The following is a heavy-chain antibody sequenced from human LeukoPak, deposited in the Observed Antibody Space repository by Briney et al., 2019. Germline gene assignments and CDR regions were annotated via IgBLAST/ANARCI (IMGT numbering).Heavy chain of an antibody. CDR3: ARGYYDSSGYPRKHPMDY. Sequence: GGSLRLSCAASGFTFSSYWMSWVRQAPGKGLEWVANIKQDGSEKYYVDSVKGRFTVSRDNAKNSLYLQMNSLRAEDTAVYYCARGYYDSSGYPRKHPMDYWGQGTLVTVSS. J-gene: IGHJ4*02. CDR1: GFTFSSYW. V-gene: IGHV3-7*04. CDR2: IKQDGSEK. D-gene: IGHD3-22*01.